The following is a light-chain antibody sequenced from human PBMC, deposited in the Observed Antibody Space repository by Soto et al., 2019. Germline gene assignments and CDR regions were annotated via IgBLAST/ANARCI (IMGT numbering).Light chain of an antibody. CDR1: QSVSSSS. Sequence: EIVLTQSPGTLSLSPGEIATLSCRASQSVSSSSFAWYRQRPGQAPSLLIYDASRRATGIPDRFSGSGSGTDFTLIISRLEPEDVAAYYCQQYGRSPPITFGQGTRLDIK. J-gene: IGKJ5*01. V-gene: IGKV3-20*01. CDR3: QQYGRSPPIT. CDR2: DAS.